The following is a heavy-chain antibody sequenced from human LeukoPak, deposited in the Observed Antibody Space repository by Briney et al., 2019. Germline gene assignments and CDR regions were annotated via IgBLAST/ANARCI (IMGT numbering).Heavy chain of an antibody. V-gene: IGHV3-21*01. CDR1: GFTFSSYS. CDR2: ISSSSSYI. CDR3: ARDLLVDSGSYYGGDY. J-gene: IGHJ4*02. D-gene: IGHD1-26*01. Sequence: GGSLRLSCAASGFTFSSYSMNWVRQAPGKGLEWVPSISSSSSYIYYADSVKGRFTISRDNAKNSLYLQMNSLRAEDTAVYYCARDLLVDSGSYYGGDYWGQGTLVTVSS.